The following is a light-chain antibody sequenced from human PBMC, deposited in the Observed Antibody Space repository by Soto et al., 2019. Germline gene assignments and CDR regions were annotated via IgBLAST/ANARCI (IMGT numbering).Light chain of an antibody. Sequence: DLVMTQSPLSLPVTPGEPASISCRSSQSLLHSNGYNYLDWYLQKPGQSPQLLIYLNSNRASGVPDRFSGSGSGTDFTLKISRVEADDVGIYYCMQSLETLPLTFGGGTKLEIK. J-gene: IGKJ4*01. V-gene: IGKV2-28*01. CDR2: LNS. CDR1: QSLLHSNGYNY. CDR3: MQSLETLPLT.